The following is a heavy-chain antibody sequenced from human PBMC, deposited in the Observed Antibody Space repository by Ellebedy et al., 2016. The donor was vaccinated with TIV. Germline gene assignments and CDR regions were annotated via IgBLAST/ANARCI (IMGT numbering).Heavy chain of an antibody. CDR1: GFTFSTYA. D-gene: IGHD2-15*01. V-gene: IGHV3-23*01. Sequence: PGGSLRLSCAASGFTFSTYAMSWVRQTPGKGLEWLSAISGGGDSTYYADSVKGRFTISRDNSNNTVYLQMNSLRVEDTAVYYCARDRHCVGGRCYSVWGQGTLVTVSS. CDR2: ISGGGDST. CDR3: ARDRHCVGGRCYSV. J-gene: IGHJ4*02.